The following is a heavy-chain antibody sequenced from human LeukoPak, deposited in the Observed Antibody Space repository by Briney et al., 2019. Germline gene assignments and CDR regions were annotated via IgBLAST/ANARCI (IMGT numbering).Heavy chain of an antibody. D-gene: IGHD3-22*01. V-gene: IGHV4-39*01. CDR2: IYYSGST. CDR1: GGSISSSSYY. CDR3: ARHPYYDRGAFDI. J-gene: IGHJ3*02. Sequence: SETLSLTCTVSGGSISSSSYYWGWIRQPPGKGLEWIGSIYYSGSTYYNPSLKSRVTISVDTSKNQFSLKLSSVTAADTAVYYCARHPYYDRGAFDIWGQGTMVTVSS.